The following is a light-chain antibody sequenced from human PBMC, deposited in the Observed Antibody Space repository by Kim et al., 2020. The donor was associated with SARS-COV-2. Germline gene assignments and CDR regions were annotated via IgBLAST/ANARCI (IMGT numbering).Light chain of an antibody. J-gene: IGKJ1*01. CDR1: QSVSTY. CDR3: QQYNNWPLTWT. V-gene: IGKV3-15*01. Sequence: PEERDPLSCRASQSVSTYLAWYQQTPGQAPRLLLYDASTRASGVPARFSGSGSGTEFTLTISSLQSEDFAIYYCQQYNNWPLTWTFGQGTKVDIK. CDR2: DAS.